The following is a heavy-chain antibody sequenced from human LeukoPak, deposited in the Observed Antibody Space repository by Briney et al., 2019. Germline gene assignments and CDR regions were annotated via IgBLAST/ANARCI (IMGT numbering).Heavy chain of an antibody. J-gene: IGHJ6*02. Sequence: PGVSLRLSCAASGFTFSTFEMNWVRQAPGKGLEWVSYISGGGSNLYYADSVKGRFTVSRDDAKNSLYLQMDSLRAEDTAVYYCARTPTYGFWSGYTLDVWGQGTTVTVSS. CDR1: GFTFSTFE. V-gene: IGHV3-48*03. CDR2: ISGGGSNL. D-gene: IGHD3-3*01. CDR3: ARTPTYGFWSGYTLDV.